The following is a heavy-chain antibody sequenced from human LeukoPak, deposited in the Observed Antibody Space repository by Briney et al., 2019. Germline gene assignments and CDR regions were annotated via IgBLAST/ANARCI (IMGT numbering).Heavy chain of an antibody. CDR3: ARRSPYSTGWSSYFDY. CDR2: IYRSGTT. Sequence: SETLSLTCAVSGGSISSTNWWSWVRQPQGKGLEWIGEIYRSGTTNYKPSLKSRVTISLDKSRNHFSLKLTSVTAADSAVYYCARRSPYSTGWSSYFDYWGQGTLVTVSS. CDR1: GGSISSTNW. V-gene: IGHV4-4*02. J-gene: IGHJ4*02. D-gene: IGHD6-19*01.